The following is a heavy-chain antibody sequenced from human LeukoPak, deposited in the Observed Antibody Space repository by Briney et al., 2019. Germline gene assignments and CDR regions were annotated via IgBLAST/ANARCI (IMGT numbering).Heavy chain of an antibody. CDR1: AGSFSSSSYY. Sequence: SETLSLTCTVAAGSFSSSSYYWGWIRQPPGKGLEWIGSIHYSGSTYYNPSLKSRVTISVDTSKNQFSLKLSSVTAADTAVYYCARLTSSSTDAFDIWGQGTMVTVSS. CDR3: ARLTSSSTDAFDI. D-gene: IGHD6-6*01. J-gene: IGHJ3*02. V-gene: IGHV4-39*01. CDR2: IHYSGST.